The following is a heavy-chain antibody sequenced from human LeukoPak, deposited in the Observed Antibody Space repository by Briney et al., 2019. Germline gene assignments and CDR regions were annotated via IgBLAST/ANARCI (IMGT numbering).Heavy chain of an antibody. J-gene: IGHJ3*02. CDR1: GFTFSTYW. D-gene: IGHD3-10*01. CDR2: INSDGSST. CDR3: ARDLGDAFDI. V-gene: IGHV3-74*01. Sequence: PGESLRLSCAASGFTFSTYWMHWVRQAPGKGLMWVSRINSDGSSTTYADSVKGRFTISRDNAKNTLYPQMNSLRAEDTAVYYCARDLGDAFDIWGQGTMVTVSS.